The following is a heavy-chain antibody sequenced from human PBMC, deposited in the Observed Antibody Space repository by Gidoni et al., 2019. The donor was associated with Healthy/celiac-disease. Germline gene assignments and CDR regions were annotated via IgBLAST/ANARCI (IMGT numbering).Heavy chain of an antibody. D-gene: IGHD4-17*01. J-gene: IGHJ3*02. V-gene: IGHV4-39*01. CDR3: ARHPLTTVVTTPDPTDAFDI. Sequence: SIYYSGSTYYNPSLKSRVTISVDTSKNQFSLKLSSVTAADTAVYYCARHPLTTVVTTPDPTDAFDIWGQGTMVTVSS. CDR2: IYYSGST.